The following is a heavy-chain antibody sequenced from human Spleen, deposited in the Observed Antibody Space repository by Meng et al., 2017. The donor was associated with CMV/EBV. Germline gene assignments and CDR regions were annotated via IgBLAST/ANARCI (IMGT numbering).Heavy chain of an antibody. CDR3: AKDTPSIVVVPAATAFDY. CDR1: GFTFSSYW. Sequence: GGSLRLSCAASGFTFSSYWMSWVRQAPGKGLEWVANIKQDGSEKYYVDSVKGRFTISRDNAKNTLYLQMNSLRAEDTAVFYCAKDTPSIVVVPAATAFDYWGQGTLVTVSS. V-gene: IGHV3-7*03. J-gene: IGHJ4*02. D-gene: IGHD2-2*01. CDR2: IKQDGSEK.